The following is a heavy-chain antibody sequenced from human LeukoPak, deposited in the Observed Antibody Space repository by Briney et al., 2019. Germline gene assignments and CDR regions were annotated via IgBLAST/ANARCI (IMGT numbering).Heavy chain of an antibody. CDR2: VSGSGGST. V-gene: IGHV3-23*01. Sequence: GGSLRLSCAASGFTFDDYGMSWVRQAPGKGLEWVSTVSGSGGSTYYADSVKGRFTISRDNSKNTLYLQMNSLRAEDTALYYCAKDAYLIAVAGNYFDSWGQGTLVTVAS. CDR1: GFTFDDYG. J-gene: IGHJ5*01. CDR3: AKDAYLIAVAGNYFDS. D-gene: IGHD6-19*01.